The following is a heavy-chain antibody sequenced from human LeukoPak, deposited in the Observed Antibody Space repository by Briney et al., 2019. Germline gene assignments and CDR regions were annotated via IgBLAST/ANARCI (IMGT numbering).Heavy chain of an antibody. Sequence: GRSLRLSCAASGFTFDDYAMHWVRQAPGKGLEWVSAISSSGGSTYYADSVKGRFTISRDNSKNTLYLQMNSLRAEDTAVYFCAKPMATIKSFDYWGQGTLVTVSS. CDR3: AKPMATIKSFDY. D-gene: IGHD5-24*01. CDR1: GFTFDDYA. V-gene: IGHV3-23*01. CDR2: ISSSGGST. J-gene: IGHJ4*02.